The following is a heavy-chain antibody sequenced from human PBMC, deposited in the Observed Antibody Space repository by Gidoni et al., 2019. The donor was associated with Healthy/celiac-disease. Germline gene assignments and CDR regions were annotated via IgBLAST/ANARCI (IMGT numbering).Heavy chain of an antibody. CDR2: IYASGRT. J-gene: IGHJ4*02. Sequence: QVQLQESGPGLVKPSETLSPTRTGSGGSISSYYWSWIRQPPGKGLEWIGYIYASGRTNYNPSLKSRVTISVDTSKNQFSLKLSSVTAADTAVYYCAHFVLTAAGSTHFDYWGQGTLVTVSS. D-gene: IGHD6-13*01. V-gene: IGHV4-59*01. CDR3: AHFVLTAAGSTHFDY. CDR1: GGSISSYY.